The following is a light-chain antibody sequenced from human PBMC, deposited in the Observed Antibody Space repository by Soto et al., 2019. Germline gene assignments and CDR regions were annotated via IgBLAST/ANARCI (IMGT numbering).Light chain of an antibody. CDR3: SSYGASSTL. Sequence: QSVLTQPASLSGSPGQSITISCTGTSSDIGSYNYVSWYQQHPGKAPKLMVFDVSYRPSGISDRFSGSKSGNTASLTISGLQREDEADYYCSSYGASSTLFGGGTKLTVL. V-gene: IGLV2-14*03. CDR1: SSDIGSYNY. J-gene: IGLJ3*02. CDR2: DVS.